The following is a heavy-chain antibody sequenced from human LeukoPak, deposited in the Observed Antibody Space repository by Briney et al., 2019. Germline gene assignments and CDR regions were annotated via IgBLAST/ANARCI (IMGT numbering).Heavy chain of an antibody. Sequence: GGSLRLSCAASGFTFSSYAMSWVRQAPGKGLEWGSAISGSGGSTYYADSVKGRFTISRDNSKNTLYLQMNSLRAEDTAVYYCAKDPGWNPRYFDYWGQGTLVTVSS. J-gene: IGHJ4*02. D-gene: IGHD1-1*01. CDR1: GFTFSSYA. V-gene: IGHV3-23*01. CDR2: ISGSGGST. CDR3: AKDPGWNPRYFDY.